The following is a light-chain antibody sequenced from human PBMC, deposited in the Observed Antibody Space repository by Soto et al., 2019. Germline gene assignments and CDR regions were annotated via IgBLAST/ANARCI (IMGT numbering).Light chain of an antibody. CDR2: RNN. Sequence: QSVLPQPPSASGTPGQRVSISCSGSSSNIGTNYVYWYQQFPGTAPKLLIYRNNQRPSGVPDRFSGSKSGTSASLAISGLRSEDEADYYSASWDDSLSGVVLGGGTKLTVL. J-gene: IGLJ2*01. CDR3: ASWDDSLSGVV. V-gene: IGLV1-47*01. CDR1: SSNIGTNY.